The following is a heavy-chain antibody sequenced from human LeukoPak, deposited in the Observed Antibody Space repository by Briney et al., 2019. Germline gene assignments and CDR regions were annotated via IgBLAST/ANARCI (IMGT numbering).Heavy chain of an antibody. J-gene: IGHJ4*02. CDR2: INPDGSST. V-gene: IGHV3-74*03. CDR1: GFTFSSHW. D-gene: IGHD1-26*01. Sequence: GGSLRLSCAASGFTFSSHWMHWVRQAPGKGLVWVSRINPDGSSTTYGDSVKGRFTISRDNAKNTLYLQMNGLRVEDTAVYYCVRAVVGATDYWGQGTLVTVSS. CDR3: VRAVVGATDY.